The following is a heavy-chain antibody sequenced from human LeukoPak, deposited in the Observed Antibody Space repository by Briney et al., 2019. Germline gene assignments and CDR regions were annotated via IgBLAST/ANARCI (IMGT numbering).Heavy chain of an antibody. D-gene: IGHD2-2*01. CDR3: ARAPCCSSISCPSDWFDA. Sequence: SETLSLTCTVSGGSIRSGGYYWSWIRQHPGKGLEWIGYIYYSGSTYYNPSLKSRVTISVDTSKNQFSLKLSSVTAADTAVYYCARAPCCSSISCPSDWFDAWGQGTLVTVSP. CDR2: IYYSGST. CDR1: GGSIRSGGYY. V-gene: IGHV4-31*03. J-gene: IGHJ5*02.